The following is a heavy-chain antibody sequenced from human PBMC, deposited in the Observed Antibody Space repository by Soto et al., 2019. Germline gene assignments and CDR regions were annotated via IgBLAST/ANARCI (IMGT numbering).Heavy chain of an antibody. V-gene: IGHV3-23*01. D-gene: IGHD3-10*01. CDR1: GFTFSSYA. Sequence: EVQLLESGGGLVQPGGSLRLSCAASGFTFSSYAMIWVRQAPGKGLEWVSAISGSGGSTYYADSVKGRFTISRDNSKNTLYLHMNSLRAEDTAVYYCAKFAAYYYGSGSYAYGMDVWGQGTTVPVSS. J-gene: IGHJ6*02. CDR2: ISGSGGST. CDR3: AKFAAYYYGSGSYAYGMDV.